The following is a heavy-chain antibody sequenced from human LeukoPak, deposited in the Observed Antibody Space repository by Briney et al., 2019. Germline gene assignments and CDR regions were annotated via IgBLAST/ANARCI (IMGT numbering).Heavy chain of an antibody. CDR1: GGSISSYY. J-gene: IGHJ4*02. Sequence: XETLSLTCTVSGGSISSYYWSWVRQPPGKGLEWIGYIYYSGSTNYNPSLKSRVTISVDTSKNQFSLKLSSVTAADTAVYYCARVGSSGWYSLYYLDYWGQGTLVTVSS. D-gene: IGHD6-19*01. CDR2: IYYSGST. V-gene: IGHV4-59*01. CDR3: ARVGSSGWYSLYYLDY.